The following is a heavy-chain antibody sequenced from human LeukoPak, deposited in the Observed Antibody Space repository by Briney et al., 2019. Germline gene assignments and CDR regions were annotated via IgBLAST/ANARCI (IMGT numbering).Heavy chain of an antibody. CDR3: ARGDSSGYYSDY. CDR1: GGTFSSYA. CDR2: IIPIFGTA. V-gene: IGHV1-69*01. Sequence: GASVKVSCKASGGTFSSYAISWVRQAPEQGLEWMGGIIPIFGTANYAQKFQGRVTITADESTSTAYMELSSLRSEDTAVYYCARGDSSGYYSDYWGQGTLVTVSS. D-gene: IGHD3-22*01. J-gene: IGHJ4*02.